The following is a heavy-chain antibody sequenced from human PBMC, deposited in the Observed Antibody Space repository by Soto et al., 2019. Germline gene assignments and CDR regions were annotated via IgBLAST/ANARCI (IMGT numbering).Heavy chain of an antibody. J-gene: IGHJ6*02. Sequence: GESLKISCKGSGYSFTSYWIGWVRQMPGKGLEWMGIIYPGDSDTRYSPSFQGQVTISADKSISTAYLQWSSLKASDTAMYYCARSHRGWYGGDYYYRMDVWGQGNTVTV. CDR3: ARSHRGWYGGDYYYRMDV. V-gene: IGHV5-51*01. CDR1: GYSFTSYW. CDR2: IYPGDSDT. D-gene: IGHD6-19*01.